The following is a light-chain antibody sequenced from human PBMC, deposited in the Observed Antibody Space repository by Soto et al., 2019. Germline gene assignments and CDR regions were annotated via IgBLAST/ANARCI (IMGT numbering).Light chain of an antibody. CDR1: QSVSSN. J-gene: IGKJ5*01. V-gene: IGKV3-15*01. Sequence: EIVMTHSPATLSVSPVERATLSFRASQSVSSNLAWYQQKPGQAPRLLIYGASTRATGIPARFSGSGSGTEFTLTISSLQSEDFAVYYCQKYNNFPITFGQGTRLEIK. CDR2: GAS. CDR3: QKYNNFPIT.